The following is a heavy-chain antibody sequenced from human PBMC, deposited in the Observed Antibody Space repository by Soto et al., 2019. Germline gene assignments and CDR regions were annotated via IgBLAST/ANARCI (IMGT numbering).Heavy chain of an antibody. CDR2: IRTSGTST. J-gene: IGHJ4*02. CDR3: TRDGVLFRAGFDA. V-gene: IGHV3-11*01. D-gene: IGHD3-16*01. CDR1: GFTFSNYY. Sequence: QVQLLESGGGLVKPGGSLRLSCAVSGFTFSNYYMAWIRQAPGKGLEWVSYIRTSGTSTFYADSVKDRFTICRDNAENSLYLQMDRLRVEDTAVYFCTRDGVLFRAGFDAWGQGTLVTVAS.